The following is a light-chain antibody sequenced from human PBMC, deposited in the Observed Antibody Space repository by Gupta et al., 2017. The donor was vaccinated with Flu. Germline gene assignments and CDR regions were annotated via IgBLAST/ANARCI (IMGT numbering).Light chain of an antibody. CDR2: ENN. CDR1: SGSIASDF. CDR3: QTFDGSNEGLV. Sequence: ILTQPHSVSESPGKTVVISCTRSSGSIASDFVQWHQQRPGSSPTAVIYENNQRLSGVPDRFSGSIDRSSNSASLTISGLRTEDEADYYCQTFDGSNEGLVFGGGTKLTVI. V-gene: IGLV6-57*01. J-gene: IGLJ2*01.